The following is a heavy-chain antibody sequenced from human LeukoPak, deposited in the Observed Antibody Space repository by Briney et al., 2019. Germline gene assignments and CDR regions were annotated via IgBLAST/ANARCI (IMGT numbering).Heavy chain of an antibody. CDR2: INHSGST. CDR3: AREVKWLVRDWFDP. V-gene: IGHV4-34*01. D-gene: IGHD6-6*01. Sequence: PSETLSLTCAVYGGSFSGYYWSWIRQPPGKGLEWIGEINHSGSTNYNPSLKSRVTISVDTSKNQFSLKLSSVTAADTAVYYCAREVKWLVRDWFDPWGQGTLVTVSS. J-gene: IGHJ5*02. CDR1: GGSFSGYY.